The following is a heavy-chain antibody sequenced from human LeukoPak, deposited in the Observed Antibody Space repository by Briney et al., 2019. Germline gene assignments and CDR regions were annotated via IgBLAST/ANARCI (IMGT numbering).Heavy chain of an antibody. V-gene: IGHV3-74*01. J-gene: IGHJ4*02. Sequence: GGSLRLSCAASGFTFSSYWMHWVRQAPGKGLVWVSRINSDGSSTSYADSVKGRFTISRDNAKNTLYLQMNSLRAEDTAVYYCARIVGATRVDYWGQGTLVTVSS. CDR2: INSDGSST. CDR3: ARIVGATRVDY. D-gene: IGHD1-26*01. CDR1: GFTFSSYW.